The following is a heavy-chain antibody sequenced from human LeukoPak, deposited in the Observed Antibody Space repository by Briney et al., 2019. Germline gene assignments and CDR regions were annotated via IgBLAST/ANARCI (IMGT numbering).Heavy chain of an antibody. Sequence: GGSLRLSCAASGFTFSSYAMSWVRQAPGKGLEWVSAISGSGGSTYYADSAKDRFTISRDNSKNTLYLQMNSLRAEDTAVYYCAKETEYSSGWYGYFDYWGQGTLVTVSS. CDR3: AKETEYSSGWYGYFDY. CDR1: GFTFSSYA. CDR2: ISGSGGST. J-gene: IGHJ4*02. V-gene: IGHV3-23*01. D-gene: IGHD6-19*01.